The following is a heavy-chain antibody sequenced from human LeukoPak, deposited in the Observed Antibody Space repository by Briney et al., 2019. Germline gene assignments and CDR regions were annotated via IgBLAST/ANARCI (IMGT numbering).Heavy chain of an antibody. D-gene: IGHD6-19*01. V-gene: IGHV3-33*06. Sequence: GGSLRLSCAASGFTFSSYGMHWVRQAPGKGLEWVAVIWYDGSNKYYADSVKGRFTISRDNSKNTLYLQMNSLRAEDTAVYYCAKDPRSSGWYWSFDYWGQGTLVTVSS. CDR2: IWYDGSNK. J-gene: IGHJ4*02. CDR1: GFTFSSYG. CDR3: AKDPRSSGWYWSFDY.